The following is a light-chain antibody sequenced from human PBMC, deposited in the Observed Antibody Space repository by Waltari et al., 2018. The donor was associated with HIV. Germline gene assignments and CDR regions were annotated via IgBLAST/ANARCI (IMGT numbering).Light chain of an antibody. Sequence: QSVLAQPPSASGTPGPRVTISCSGSTSTIGGNTVSWYQQLPGTAPQPLNYSNNERPSGVPDRLSGSTSGTSASLVISGLQSEDEADYYCAAWDDSLKGGAFGTGTKVTVL. J-gene: IGLJ1*01. V-gene: IGLV1-44*01. CDR2: SNN. CDR1: TSTIGGNT. CDR3: AAWDDSLKGGA.